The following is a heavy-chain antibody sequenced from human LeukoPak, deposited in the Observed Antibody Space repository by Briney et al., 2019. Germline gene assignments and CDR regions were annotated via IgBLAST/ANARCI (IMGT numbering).Heavy chain of an antibody. J-gene: IGHJ4*02. CDR3: AKARADIVVVPAAMPSDY. CDR1: GFTFSSYG. D-gene: IGHD2-2*01. V-gene: IGHV3-30*02. Sequence: GGSLRLSCAASGFTFSSYGMHWARQAPGKGLEWVAFIRYDGSNKYYADSVKGRFTISRDNSKNTLYLQMNSLRAEDTAVYYCAKARADIVVVPAAMPSDYWGQGTLVTVSS. CDR2: IRYDGSNK.